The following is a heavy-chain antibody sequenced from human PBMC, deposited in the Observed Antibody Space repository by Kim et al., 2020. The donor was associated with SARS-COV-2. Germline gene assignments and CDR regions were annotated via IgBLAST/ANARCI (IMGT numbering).Heavy chain of an antibody. J-gene: IGHJ4*02. Sequence: GGSLRLSCAASGFTFSSYWMSWVRQAPGKGLEWVANIKQDGSEKYYVDSVKGRFTISRDNAKNSLYLQMNSLRAEDTAVYYCARDALLLQNDYFDYWGQGTLVTVSS. D-gene: IGHD3-10*01. CDR2: IKQDGSEK. V-gene: IGHV3-7*01. CDR1: GFTFSSYW. CDR3: ARDALLLQNDYFDY.